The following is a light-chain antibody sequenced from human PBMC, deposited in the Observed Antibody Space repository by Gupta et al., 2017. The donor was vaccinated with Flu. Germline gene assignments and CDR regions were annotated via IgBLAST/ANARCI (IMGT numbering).Light chain of an antibody. CDR2: WAS. J-gene: IGKJ1*01. CDR1: QSGLYSSNNKNY. CDR3: QQEDSTPRT. V-gene: IGKV4-1*01. Sequence: SLAVSLGERATINCKSSQSGLYSSNNKNYLAWYQQKPGQPPKLLIYWASTRESGVPDRFSGSGSGTDFTLTISSLQAEDVAVYYCQQEDSTPRTFGQGTKVEIK.